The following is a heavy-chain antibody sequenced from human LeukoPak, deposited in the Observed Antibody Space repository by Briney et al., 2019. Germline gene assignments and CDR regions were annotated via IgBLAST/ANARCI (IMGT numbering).Heavy chain of an antibody. CDR1: GFTSSRYS. CDR2: VSSSSSYI. J-gene: IGHJ4*02. CDR3: ARAEGYGSFDY. V-gene: IGHV3-21*01. Sequence: GGSLRLSCAASGFTSSRYSMNWVRQAPGKGLEWVSSVSSSSSYIYYADSVKGRFTISRDNAKNSVFLQMNSLRAEDTAVYYCARAEGYGSFDYWGQGTLVTVSS. D-gene: IGHD5-12*01.